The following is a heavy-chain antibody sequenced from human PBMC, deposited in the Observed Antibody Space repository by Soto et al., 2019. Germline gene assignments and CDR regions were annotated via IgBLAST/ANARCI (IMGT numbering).Heavy chain of an antibody. CDR1: GFTFSSYA. J-gene: IGHJ4*02. V-gene: IGHV3-23*01. Sequence: GGSLRLSCAASGFTFSSYAMSWVRQAPGKGLEWVSAISGSGGSTYYADSVKGRFTISRDNSKNTLYLQMNSLRAEDTAVYYCAKDSRDYYGSGSYTRLQEDWGQGTLVTVSS. CDR3: AKDSRDYYGSGSYTRLQED. CDR2: ISGSGGST. D-gene: IGHD3-10*01.